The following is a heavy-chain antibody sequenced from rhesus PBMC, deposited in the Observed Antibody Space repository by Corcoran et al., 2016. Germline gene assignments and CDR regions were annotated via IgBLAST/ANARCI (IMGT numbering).Heavy chain of an antibody. CDR1: GGSISSNY. J-gene: IGHJ4*01. CDR2: IFGSIGST. Sequence: QLQLQESGPGLVKPSETLSLTCAVSGGSISSNYWSWIRQPPGKGLEWIGHIFGSIGSTYYNPSLKCRVTISRATSKNQFSLKLSSVTAADTAVYYCARRPDSSGLDYWGQGVLVTVSS. V-gene: IGHV4-173*01. D-gene: IGHD6-31*01. CDR3: ARRPDSSGLDY.